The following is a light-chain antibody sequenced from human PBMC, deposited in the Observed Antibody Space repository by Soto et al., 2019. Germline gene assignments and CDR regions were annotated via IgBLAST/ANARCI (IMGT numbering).Light chain of an antibody. Sequence: EIVMPQSPATLSVSPGARATLSCRASQSVSSNFAWYQQKPGQAPRLLIYGASTRSTGIPARCSGSGSGTEFTLTISSLQSEDVAVYYCQQYNNWPPYTFGQGTKLEIK. CDR3: QQYNNWPPYT. CDR2: GAS. CDR1: QSVSSN. J-gene: IGKJ2*01. V-gene: IGKV3-15*01.